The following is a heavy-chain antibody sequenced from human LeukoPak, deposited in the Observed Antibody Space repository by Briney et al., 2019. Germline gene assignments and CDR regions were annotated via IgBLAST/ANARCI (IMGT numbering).Heavy chain of an antibody. CDR1: GASINSYY. V-gene: IGHV4-59*01. CDR3: ATGPTRYYFDY. J-gene: IGHJ4*02. Sequence: SETLSLTCTVSGASINSYYWSWIRQPPGKGLEWIWYIYSSGSTNYNPSLTSRVTISVDTSKNQFLLKLTSTTAADTAVYHCATGPTRYYFDYWGQGTLVTVSS. CDR2: IYSSGST.